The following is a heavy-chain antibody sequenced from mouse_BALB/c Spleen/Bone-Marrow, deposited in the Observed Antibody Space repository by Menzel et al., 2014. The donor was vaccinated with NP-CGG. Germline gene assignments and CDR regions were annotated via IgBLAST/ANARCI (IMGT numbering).Heavy chain of an antibody. CDR3: ARGAYYRFFDY. CDR1: GFSLTSNG. Sequence: VKLMESGPGLVAPSQSLSITCTVSGFSLTSNGVHWVRQPPGKGLEWLGVIWTGGSTNYNSALVSRLSISKDNSKSQVFLKMNSLQTDDTAMYYCARGAYYRFFDYWGQGTTLTVSS. D-gene: IGHD2-14*01. CDR2: IWTGGST. J-gene: IGHJ2*01. V-gene: IGHV2-9*02.